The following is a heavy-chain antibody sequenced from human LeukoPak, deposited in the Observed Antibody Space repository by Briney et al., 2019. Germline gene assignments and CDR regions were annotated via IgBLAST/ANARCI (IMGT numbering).Heavy chain of an antibody. CDR1: GGSFTDYF. D-gene: IGHD2-8*01. V-gene: IGHV4-34*12. Sequence: SETLSLTCAVYGGSFTDYFWGWIRQPPGKGLEWIGEMIHSGITNYNPSLKGRVTISLDTSKNQFSLRLTSVTAADTAVYYCARVSGLNNFDSWGQGTLVTVSS. CDR3: ARVSGLNNFDS. CDR2: MIHSGIT. J-gene: IGHJ4*02.